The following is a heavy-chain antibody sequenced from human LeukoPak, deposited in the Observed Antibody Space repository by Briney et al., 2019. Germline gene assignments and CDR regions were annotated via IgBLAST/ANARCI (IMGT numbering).Heavy chain of an antibody. CDR3: AKVTTGYYYYFES. CDR1: GFTFSIYW. CDR2: INQDGSEK. Sequence: PGGSLRLSCAASGFTFSIYWMSWARQAPGKGLEWVANINQDGSEKYYVDSVKGRFTISRDNAKTSLYLQMDSLRAEDTAVYYCAKVTTGYYYYFESWGQGTVVTVSS. J-gene: IGHJ4*02. D-gene: IGHD3-9*01. V-gene: IGHV3-7*03.